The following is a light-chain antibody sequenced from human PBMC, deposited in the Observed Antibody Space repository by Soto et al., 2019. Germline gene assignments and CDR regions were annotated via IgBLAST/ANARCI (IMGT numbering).Light chain of an antibody. J-gene: IGLJ3*02. V-gene: IGLV2-14*03. CDR2: EVS. Sequence: QSALTQPASVSGSPGQSITISCTGTSSDVGGYNYVSWFQQHPGKAPKLKIYEVSNRPSGFSNRFSGSKSGYTASLTISELQAEDEADYYCTSFTSSSTWVFGGGTKLTVL. CDR3: TSFTSSSTWV. CDR1: SSDVGGYNY.